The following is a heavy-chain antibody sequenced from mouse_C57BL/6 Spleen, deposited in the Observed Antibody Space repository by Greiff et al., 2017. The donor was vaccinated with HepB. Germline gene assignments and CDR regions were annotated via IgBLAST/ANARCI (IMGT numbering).Heavy chain of an antibody. CDR1: GFNIKDYY. Sequence: EVQRVESGAELVKPGASVKLSCTASGFNIKDYYMHWVKQRTEQGLEWIGRIDPEDGETKYAPKFQGKATITADTSSNTAYLQLSSLTSEDTAVYYCAGGLRRGYYAMDYWGQGTSVTVSS. D-gene: IGHD2-12*01. J-gene: IGHJ4*01. CDR3: AGGLRRGYYAMDY. CDR2: IDPEDGET. V-gene: IGHV14-2*01.